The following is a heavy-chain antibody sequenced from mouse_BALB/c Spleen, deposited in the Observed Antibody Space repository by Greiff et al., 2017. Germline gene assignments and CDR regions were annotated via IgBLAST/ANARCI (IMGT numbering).Heavy chain of an antibody. V-gene: IGHV14-3*02. CDR1: GFNINDTY. Sequence: VQLQQSGAELVKPGASVKLSCTASGFNINDTYMHWVKQRPEQGLEWIGRIDPANGNTKYDPKFQGKATITADTSSNTAYLQLSSLTSEDTAVYYCARDFWFAYWGQGTLVTVSA. CDR2: IDPANGNT. CDR3: ARDFWFAY. J-gene: IGHJ3*01.